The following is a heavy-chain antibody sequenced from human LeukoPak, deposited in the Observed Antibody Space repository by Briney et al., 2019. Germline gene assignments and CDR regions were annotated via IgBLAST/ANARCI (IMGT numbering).Heavy chain of an antibody. CDR3: AKVAVAGTGGDDAFDI. Sequence: GGSLRLSCAASGFTFTSHVMSWVRQTPGKELEWVSAIDGSGHTTYYADSVRGRFIISRDDSKKMLYLQMNSLRAEDMALYYCAKVAVAGTGGDDAFDIWGQGTMVTVSS. J-gene: IGHJ3*02. V-gene: IGHV3-23*01. CDR1: GFTFTSHV. D-gene: IGHD6-19*01. CDR2: IDGSGHTT.